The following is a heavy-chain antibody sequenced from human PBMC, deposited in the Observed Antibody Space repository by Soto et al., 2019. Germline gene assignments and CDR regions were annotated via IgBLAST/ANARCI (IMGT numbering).Heavy chain of an antibody. Sequence: QVQLVQSGAEVKKPGASVKVSCKASGYTFTSYAMHWVRQAPGQRLEWMGWNNAGNGNTKYSQKVQGRVTINRDTSASTAYMERSSVRYEDTAVYYCARRSSSSAPWSGDGVDIWGQGTMVTVSS. CDR3: ARRSSSSAPWSGDGVDI. CDR2: NNAGNGNT. J-gene: IGHJ3*02. V-gene: IGHV1-3*01. D-gene: IGHD6-6*01. CDR1: GYTFTSYA.